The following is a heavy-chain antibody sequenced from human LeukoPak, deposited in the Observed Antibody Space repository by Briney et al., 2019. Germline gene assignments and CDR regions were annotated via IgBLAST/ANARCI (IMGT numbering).Heavy chain of an antibody. CDR3: ARGGTRGYSPVDY. Sequence: QSGGSLRLSCAASGFTFRSYSMNWVRQAPGKGLEWISYISSTGSTIYYADSVKGRFTISRDNAKNSLYLQMNSLRVEDTAVYYCARGGTRGYSPVDYWGQGILVTVSS. J-gene: IGHJ4*02. D-gene: IGHD5-18*01. CDR1: GFTFRSYS. CDR2: ISSTGSTI. V-gene: IGHV3-48*01.